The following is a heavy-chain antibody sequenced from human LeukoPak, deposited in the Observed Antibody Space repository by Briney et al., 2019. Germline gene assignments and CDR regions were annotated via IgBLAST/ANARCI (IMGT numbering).Heavy chain of an antibody. V-gene: IGHV3-7*01. D-gene: IGHD3-22*01. CDR2: IKQDGSEK. CDR3: ARARYDSSGCLDY. Sequence: PGGSLRLSCATSGFTSSSYWMSWVRQAPGKGLEWVAHIKQDGSEKYYVDSVKGRFTISRGNAKNSLYLQMNSLRAEDTAVYYCARARYDSSGCLDYWGQGTLVTVSS. J-gene: IGHJ4*02. CDR1: GFTSSSYW.